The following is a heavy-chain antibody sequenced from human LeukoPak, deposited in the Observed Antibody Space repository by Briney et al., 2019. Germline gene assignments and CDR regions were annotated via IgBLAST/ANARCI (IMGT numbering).Heavy chain of an antibody. Sequence: SETLSLTCVVYGGSFSGQYWSWIRQSPGKGLEWIGEISHWGGTIYNPSLQSRLALSIDMSTMQFSLRLSSVTGADTAVYYCARALTMVRGVIRFDPWGQGTLVTVSS. D-gene: IGHD3-10*01. J-gene: IGHJ5*02. CDR3: ARALTMVRGVIRFDP. V-gene: IGHV4-34*01. CDR2: ISHWGGT. CDR1: GGSFSGQY.